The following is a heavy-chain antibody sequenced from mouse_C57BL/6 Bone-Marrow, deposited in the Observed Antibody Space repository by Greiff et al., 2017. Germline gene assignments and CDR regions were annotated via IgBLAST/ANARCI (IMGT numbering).Heavy chain of an antibody. CDR2: ISYDGSN. Sequence: DVKLQESGPGLVKPSQSLSLTCSVTGYSITSGYYWNWIRQFPGNKLEWMGYISYDGSNNYNPSLKNRISITRDTSKNQFFLKLNSVTTEDTATYYCARDRDYSNYFDYWGQGTTLTVSS. D-gene: IGHD2-5*01. CDR3: ARDRDYSNYFDY. J-gene: IGHJ2*01. CDR1: GYSITSGYY. V-gene: IGHV3-6*01.